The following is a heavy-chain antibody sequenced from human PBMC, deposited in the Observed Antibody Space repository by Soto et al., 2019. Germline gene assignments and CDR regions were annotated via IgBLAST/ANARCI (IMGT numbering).Heavy chain of an antibody. CDR2: SSNSGTFS. CDR3: ARSGDNYNRLDY. V-gene: IGHV3-11*06. CDR1: GLTFSDYY. Sequence: LRLSCEGSGLTFSDYYISWIRQAPGKGLEWISYSSNSGTFSRYADSVKGRFSISRDNTKNLLYLQMNSLRAEDTAVYYCARSGDNYNRLDYWGQGTPVTVSS. D-gene: IGHD1-1*01. J-gene: IGHJ4*02.